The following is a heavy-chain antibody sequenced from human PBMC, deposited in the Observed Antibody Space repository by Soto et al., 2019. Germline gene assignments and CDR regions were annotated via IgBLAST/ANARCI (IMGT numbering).Heavy chain of an antibody. J-gene: IGHJ4*02. CDR3: ARDRARSSSPYFDY. CDR1: GFTFSSYA. D-gene: IGHD6-6*01. Sequence: GGSLRLSCAASGFTFSSYAMHWVRQAPGKGLEYVSAISSNGGSTYYANSVKGRFTISGDNSKNTLYLQMGSLRAEDMAVYYCARDRARSSSPYFDYWGQGTLVTVSS. CDR2: ISSNGGST. V-gene: IGHV3-64*01.